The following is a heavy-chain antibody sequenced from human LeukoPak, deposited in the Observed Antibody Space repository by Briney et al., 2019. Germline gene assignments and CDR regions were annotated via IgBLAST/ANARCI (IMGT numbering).Heavy chain of an antibody. CDR3: ARINDYGDYGLGY. CDR1: GGSISSNNW. V-gene: IGHV4-4*02. CDR2: IYHTGST. Sequence: SETLSLTCAVSGGSISSNNWWSWVRQFPGKGLEWIGDIYHTGSTNYNPSLKSRVTISIDTSKNQFSLKLSSVTAADTAVYYCARINDYGDYGLGYWGQGTLVTVSS. J-gene: IGHJ4*02. D-gene: IGHD4-17*01.